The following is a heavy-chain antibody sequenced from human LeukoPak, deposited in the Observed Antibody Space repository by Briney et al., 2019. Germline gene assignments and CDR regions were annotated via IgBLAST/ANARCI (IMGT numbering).Heavy chain of an antibody. V-gene: IGHV1-46*01. CDR2: INSSGGST. CDR3: ARDQGYDSSGYYYYQFDY. Sequence: GASVKVSCKASGYIFTSYNMYWVRQAPGQGLEWMGIINSSGGSTNYAQKFQGRVTMTRDMSTSTVYMELSSLRSEDTAVYYCARDQGYDSSGYYYYQFDYWGQGTLVTVSS. CDR1: GYIFTSYN. D-gene: IGHD3-22*01. J-gene: IGHJ4*02.